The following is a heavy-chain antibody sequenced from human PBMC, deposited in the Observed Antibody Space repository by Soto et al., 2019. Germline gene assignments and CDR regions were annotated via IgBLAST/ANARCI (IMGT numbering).Heavy chain of an antibody. CDR1: GYNFTSYY. Sequence: ASVKDSCQTSGYNFTSYYIHWVRQTPGKGREWMGIINPSGGSTSYAQKFQGRVTMTRDTSTSTVYMELSSLRSEDTAVYYCARDRQKGYSSSWYLDYWGQGTLVTVSS. D-gene: IGHD6-13*01. V-gene: IGHV1-46*01. CDR2: INPSGGST. J-gene: IGHJ4*02. CDR3: ARDRQKGYSSSWYLDY.